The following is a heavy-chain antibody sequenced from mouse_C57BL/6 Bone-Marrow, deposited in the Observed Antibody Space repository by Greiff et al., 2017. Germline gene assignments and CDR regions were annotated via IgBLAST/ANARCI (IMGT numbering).Heavy chain of an antibody. J-gene: IGHJ2*01. D-gene: IGHD2-3*01. CDR2: IDPEDGDT. CDR1: GFNIKDYY. Sequence: VQLKQSGAELVRPGASVKLSCTASGFNIKDYYMHWVKQRPEQGLEWIGRIDPEDGDTEYAPKFQGTATMTAATSSNTAYLQLSSLTAEDTAVYYCTASYDGYYGDWGQGTTHTVSS. V-gene: IGHV14-1*01. CDR3: TASYDGYYGD.